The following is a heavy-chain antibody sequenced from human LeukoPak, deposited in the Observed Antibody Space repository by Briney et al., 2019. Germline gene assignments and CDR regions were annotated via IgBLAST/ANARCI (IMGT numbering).Heavy chain of an antibody. CDR3: AKRDSSGYSIYFDY. V-gene: IGHV3-23*01. D-gene: IGHD3-22*01. CDR2: ISGSGGST. Sequence: GSLRLSCAASGFTFSSCAMSWVRQAPGKGLEWVSAISGSGGSTYYADSVKGRFTISRDNSKNTLYLQMNSLRAEDTAVYYCAKRDSSGYSIYFDYWGQGTLVTVSS. CDR1: GFTFSSCA. J-gene: IGHJ4*02.